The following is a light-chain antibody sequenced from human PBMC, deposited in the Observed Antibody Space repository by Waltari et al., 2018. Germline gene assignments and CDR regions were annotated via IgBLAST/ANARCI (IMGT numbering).Light chain of an antibody. CDR3: NSYKSDSSGV. V-gene: IGLV2-14*03. J-gene: IGLJ3*02. CDR1: SSDIGRYNY. Sequence: QPALTPPASVSGPPGQSITIPCTGTSSDIGRYNYVSWYQHPPGKAPKLLIYDVNNRPSGVSDRVSGSKSANTASLTISGLRAEDEADYYCNSYKSDSSGVFGGGTRLTVL. CDR2: DVN.